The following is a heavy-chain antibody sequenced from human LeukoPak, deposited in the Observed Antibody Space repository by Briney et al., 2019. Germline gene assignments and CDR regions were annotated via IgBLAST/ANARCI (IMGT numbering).Heavy chain of an antibody. V-gene: IGHV4-61*02. CDR3: AAGRGWLIDY. Sequence: SQTLSLTCTVSGDSMSNDNYYWSWVRQPAGKGLEWIGRVFPNGRTDFNPSLKSRVSIPMDPSRKQFSLRLSSVTAADTAVYYCAAGRGWLIDYWGQGTLVTASS. CDR2: VFPNGRT. J-gene: IGHJ4*02. D-gene: IGHD3-22*01. CDR1: GDSMSNDNYY.